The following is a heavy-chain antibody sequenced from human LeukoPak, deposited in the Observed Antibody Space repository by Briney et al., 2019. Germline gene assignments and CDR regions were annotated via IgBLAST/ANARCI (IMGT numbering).Heavy chain of an antibody. CDR3: ARGPWLGLVLDY. Sequence: ASVKVSCKASGYTFTSYDINWVRQATGQGLEWMGWMNPNSGNTGYAQKFQGRVTMTRNTSISTAYMELSSLRSGDTAVYYCARGPWLGLVLDYWGQGTLVTVSS. V-gene: IGHV1-8*01. CDR2: MNPNSGNT. CDR1: GYTFTSYD. J-gene: IGHJ4*02. D-gene: IGHD3-22*01.